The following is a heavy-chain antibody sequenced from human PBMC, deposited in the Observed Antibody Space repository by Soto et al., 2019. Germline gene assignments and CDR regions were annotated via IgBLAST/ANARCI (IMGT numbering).Heavy chain of an antibody. CDR2: ISWNSGSI. V-gene: IGHV3-9*01. J-gene: IGHJ6*02. CDR3: AKDRDGGYYYGMDV. Sequence: EVQLVESGGGLVQPGRPLRLSCAASGFTFDDYAMHWVRQAPGKGLEWVSGISWNSGSIGYADSVKGRFTISRDNAKNSLYLQMNSLRAEDTALYYCAKDRDGGYYYGMDVWGQGTTVTVSS. CDR1: GFTFDDYA.